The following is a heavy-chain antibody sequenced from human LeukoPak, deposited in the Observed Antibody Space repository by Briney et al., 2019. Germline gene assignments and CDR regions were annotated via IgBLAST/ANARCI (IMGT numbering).Heavy chain of an antibody. CDR2: ISSSSSYI. J-gene: IGHJ5*02. CDR1: GFTFSSYS. V-gene: IGHV3-21*01. CDR3: ARDRPLYYDFWSGENCFDP. D-gene: IGHD3-3*01. Sequence: GGSLRLSCAASGFTFSSYSMNWVRQAPGKGLEWVSSISSSSSYIYYADSVKGRFTISRDNAKNSLYLQMNSLRAEDTAVYYCARDRPLYYDFWSGENCFDPWGQGTLVTVSS.